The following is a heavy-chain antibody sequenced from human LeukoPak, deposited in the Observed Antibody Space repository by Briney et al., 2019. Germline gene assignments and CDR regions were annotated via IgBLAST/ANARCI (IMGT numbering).Heavy chain of an antibody. CDR2: ISSSSTI. CDR3: ARDWIAAADY. J-gene: IGHJ4*02. Sequence: GGSLRLSCAASGFTFSSYSMNWVRQAPGKGLEWVSYISSSSTIYYADSVKGRFTISRDNAKNSLYLQMNSLRAEDTAVYYCARDWIAAADYWGQGTLVTVSS. CDR1: GFTFSSYS. D-gene: IGHD6-13*01. V-gene: IGHV3-48*04.